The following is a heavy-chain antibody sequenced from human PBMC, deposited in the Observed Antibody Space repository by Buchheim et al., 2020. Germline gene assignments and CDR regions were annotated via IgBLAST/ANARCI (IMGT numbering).Heavy chain of an antibody. CDR2: ISGSGGTT. J-gene: IGHJ4*02. CDR3: ANQGLLTIFGVVNSYLFLES. D-gene: IGHD3-3*01. Sequence: EVQLLESGGGLVQPGGSLRLSCAASGFSFSNSAINWVRQAPGKGLEWVSDISGSGGTTNYADSVKGRFTISRDNSRKTLYLQMNRLRTEDTAVYYCANQGLLTIFGVVNSYLFLESWGQGTL. CDR1: GFSFSNSA. V-gene: IGHV3-23*01.